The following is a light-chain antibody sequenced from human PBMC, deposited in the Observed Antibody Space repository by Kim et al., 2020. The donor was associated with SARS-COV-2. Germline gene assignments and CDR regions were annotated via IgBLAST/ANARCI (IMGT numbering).Light chain of an antibody. CDR2: SNS. CDR1: SSNIGSDT. Sequence: QSVLTQPPSASGTPGQRVTISCSESSSNIGSDTVNWYQQFPGKAPKLLIYSNSQRPSGVPDRFSGSKSGTSASLAISGLQSADEADYYCAAWDDSLDGWVFGGGTQLTVL. J-gene: IGLJ3*02. CDR3: AAWDDSLDGWV. V-gene: IGLV1-44*01.